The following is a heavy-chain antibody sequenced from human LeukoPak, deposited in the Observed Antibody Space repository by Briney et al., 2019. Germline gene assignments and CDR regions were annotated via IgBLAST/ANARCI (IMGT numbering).Heavy chain of an antibody. D-gene: IGHD1-14*01. J-gene: IGHJ4*02. V-gene: IGHV3-23*01. CDR2: IGYGGDNT. CDR1: GFTFDNHA. Sequence: GGSLRLSCAASGFTFDNHAMSWVRRAPGKGLEWVSAIGYGGDNTYYADSVKGRFTISRDNSRNTVSLQMNSLKAEATAVYSCAKDWASGNYFDYWGQGTLVTVSS. CDR3: AKDWASGNYFDY.